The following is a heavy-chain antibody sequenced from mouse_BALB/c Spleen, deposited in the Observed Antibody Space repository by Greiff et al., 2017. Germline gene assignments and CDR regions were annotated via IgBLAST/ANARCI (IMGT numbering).Heavy chain of an antibody. V-gene: IGHV14-3*02. CDR2: IDPANGNT. D-gene: IGHD1-1*01. J-gene: IGHJ2*01. Sequence: EVQLQQSGAELVKPGASVKLSCTASGFNIKDTYMHWVKQRPEQGLEWIGRIDPANGNTKYDPKFQGKATITADTSSNTAYLQLSSLTSEDTAVYYCARDYYGSSGYFDYGGQGTTLTVSS. CDR1: GFNIKDTY. CDR3: ARDYYGSSGYFDY.